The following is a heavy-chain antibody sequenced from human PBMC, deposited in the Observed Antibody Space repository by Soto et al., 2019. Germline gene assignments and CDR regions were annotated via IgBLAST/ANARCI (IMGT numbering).Heavy chain of an antibody. CDR2: ITSNGGNT. Sequence: EVQLVESGGGLVQPGGSLRLSCAASGFTFSSYAMHWVRQAPGKGLEYVSAITSNGGNTDYASSVKGRFTISRDNSKNTLYLQMGSRRAEDMAVYYCARRIPFGYGMTSGAKGPRSPSP. CDR1: GFTFSSYA. D-gene: IGHD2-21*01. CDR3: ARRIPFGYGMTS. J-gene: IGHJ6*02. V-gene: IGHV3-64*01.